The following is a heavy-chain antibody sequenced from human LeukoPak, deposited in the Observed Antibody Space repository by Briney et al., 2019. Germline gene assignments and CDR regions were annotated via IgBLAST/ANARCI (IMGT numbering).Heavy chain of an antibody. CDR2: IRYDGSNK. J-gene: IGHJ3*02. CDR1: GFPFCSYG. CDR3: AKHTYYDILTGAFDI. Sequence: GGPLSLSCAASGFPFCSYGVLCVRQARGKGVEWVAFIRYDGSNKYYADSVKGRFTISSDNSKDTLYLQMNSLRAEDTAVYYCAKHTYYDILTGAFDIWGQGTMVTVSS. D-gene: IGHD3-9*01. V-gene: IGHV3-30*02.